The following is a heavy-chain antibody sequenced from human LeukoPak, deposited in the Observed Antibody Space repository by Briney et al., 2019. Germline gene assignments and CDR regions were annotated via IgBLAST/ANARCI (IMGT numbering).Heavy chain of an antibody. CDR2: ISAYNGNT. Sequence: GASVKVSCKASGYTFTSYGISWVRQAPGQGLEWMGWISAYNGNTNYAQKLQGRVTMTTDTSTSTAYMELRSLRSDDTAVYYCARDGGSLRYFDWLGSSAEKTFDYWGQGTLVTVSS. J-gene: IGHJ4*02. CDR3: ARDGGSLRYFDWLGSSAEKTFDY. V-gene: IGHV1-18*01. CDR1: GYTFTSYG. D-gene: IGHD3-9*01.